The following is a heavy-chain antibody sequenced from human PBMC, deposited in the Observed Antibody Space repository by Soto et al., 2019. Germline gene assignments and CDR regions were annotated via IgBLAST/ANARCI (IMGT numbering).Heavy chain of an antibody. CDR2: VSPYNGNT. CDR1: GYTFTSYG. D-gene: IGHD3-16*01. V-gene: IGHV1-18*01. J-gene: IGHJ4*01. Sequence: QVQLVQSGAEVKKPGASVKVSCKASGYTFTSYGINWVRQAPGQGLEWVGWVSPYNGNTNYTQKLQGRVTMTTDTSTRTVYMEVRRLRSDDTAVYYCARVVSALGLGFDYWGQGTLVTVSS. CDR3: ARVVSALGLGFDY.